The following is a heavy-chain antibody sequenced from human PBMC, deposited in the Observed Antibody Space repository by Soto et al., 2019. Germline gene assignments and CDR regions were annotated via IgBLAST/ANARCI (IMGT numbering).Heavy chain of an antibody. CDR1: GGPIRTSSYY. CDR2: IYYSGST. Sequence: SETLSLTCAVSGGPIRTSSYYWGWIRQPPGKGLEWIGYIYYSGSTNYNPSLKSRVTISVDTSKNQFSLKLSSVTAADTAVYYCARHPIIDAFDIWGQGTMVTVSS. V-gene: IGHV4-61*05. CDR3: ARHPIIDAFDI. J-gene: IGHJ3*02.